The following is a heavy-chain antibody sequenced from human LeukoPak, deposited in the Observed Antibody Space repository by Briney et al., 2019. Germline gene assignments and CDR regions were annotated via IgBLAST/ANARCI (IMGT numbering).Heavy chain of an antibody. J-gene: IGHJ4*02. V-gene: IGHV4-30-2*01. D-gene: IGHD6-13*01. CDR1: GGSINSGGYY. Sequence: SQTLSVICTVSGGSINSGGYYWSWIRQPPGKGVEWIGYIYHSGSTYYNPSLKSRVTISVDRSKNHFTLKLSSVTAADTAVYYCARYSSCWSSSFDYWGQGTLVTVSS. CDR2: IYHSGST. CDR3: ARYSSCWSSSFDY.